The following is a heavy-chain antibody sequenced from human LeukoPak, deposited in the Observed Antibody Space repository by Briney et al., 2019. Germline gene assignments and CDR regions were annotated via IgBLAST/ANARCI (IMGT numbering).Heavy chain of an antibody. Sequence: ASVKVSCKASGYTFTSYYMHWVRQAPGQGLEWMGIINPSGGSTSYAQKFQGRVTMTRDTSTSTAYMELSRLRSDDTAVYYCAREARGYCSGGSCYSPSNAFDIWGQGTMVTVSS. V-gene: IGHV1-46*01. CDR1: GYTFTSYY. CDR3: AREARGYCSGGSCYSPSNAFDI. D-gene: IGHD2-15*01. J-gene: IGHJ3*02. CDR2: INPSGGST.